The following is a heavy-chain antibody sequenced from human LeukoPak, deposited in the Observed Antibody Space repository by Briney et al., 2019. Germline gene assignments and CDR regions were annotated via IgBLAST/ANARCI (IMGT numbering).Heavy chain of an antibody. CDR1: GGSISSYY. CDR2: IYTSGST. Sequence: SETLSLTCTVSGGSISSYYWSWIRQPAGKGLEWIGRIYTSGSTNYNPSLKSRVTMSVDTSKNQFSLKLSSVTAADTAVYYCASSYCSGGSCYRNWFDPWGQGTLVTVSS. CDR3: ASSYCSGGSCYRNWFDP. J-gene: IGHJ5*02. D-gene: IGHD2-15*01. V-gene: IGHV4-4*07.